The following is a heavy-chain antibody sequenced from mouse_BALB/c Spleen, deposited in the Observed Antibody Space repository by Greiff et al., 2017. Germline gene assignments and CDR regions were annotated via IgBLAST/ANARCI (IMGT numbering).Heavy chain of an antibody. CDR3: AHKDYGCDGAWFAY. V-gene: IGHV14-3*02. CDR2: IDPANGNT. J-gene: IGHJ3*01. CDR1: GFNIKDTY. Sequence: EVQLQQSGAELVKPGASVKLSCTASGFNIKDTYMHWVKQRPEQGLEWIGRIDPANGNTKYDPKFQGKATITADTSSNTAYLQLSSLTSEDTAVYYCAHKDYGCDGAWFAYWGQGTLVTVSA. D-gene: IGHD2-2*01.